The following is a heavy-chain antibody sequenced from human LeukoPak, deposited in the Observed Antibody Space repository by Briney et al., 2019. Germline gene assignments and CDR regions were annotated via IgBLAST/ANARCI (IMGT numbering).Heavy chain of an antibody. CDR1: GFSFRSYA. CDR3: VTGGYCTSTNCYTLLDY. V-gene: IGHV3-64D*06. D-gene: IGHD2-2*02. Sequence: GGSLRLSCSASGFSFRSYAMRWVRQAPGKGMEYVSRISSDGGTTYYTDYVKGRFTISRDNSKNRLYPQMSGLRLEDTAVYYCVTGGYCTSTNCYTLLDYWGQGTLVTVSS. J-gene: IGHJ4*02. CDR2: ISSDGGTT.